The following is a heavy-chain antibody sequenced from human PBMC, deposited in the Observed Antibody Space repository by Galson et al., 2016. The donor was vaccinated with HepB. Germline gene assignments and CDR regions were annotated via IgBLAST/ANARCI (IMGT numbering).Heavy chain of an antibody. CDR1: GFTISSYW. CDR3: EADCGGGSCHGVGC. Sequence: SLRLSCAASGFTISSYWMTWVRQAPGKGLEWVANIKEDGSQKNYADSVKGRFTISRDNAKNSLYLQMNSLRVEDTALYYCEADCGGGSCHGVGCWGQGTQVTVSS. J-gene: IGHJ4*02. V-gene: IGHV3-7*01. D-gene: IGHD2-15*01. CDR2: IKEDGSQK.